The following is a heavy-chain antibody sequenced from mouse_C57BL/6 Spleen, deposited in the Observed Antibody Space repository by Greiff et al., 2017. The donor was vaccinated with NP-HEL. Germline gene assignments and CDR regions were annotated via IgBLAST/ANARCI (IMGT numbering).Heavy chain of an antibody. V-gene: IGHV1-72*01. CDR1: GYTFPRYW. Sequence: QVQLQPPGAELVKPGASVKLSCKASGYTFPRYWMHWVKQRPGRGLGWLWRIDPNSGGTKYNEKFKSKATLTVDKPSRTADMQLSSLTSEDSAVYYCARGHDYDGAWFAYWGQGTLVTVSA. CDR3: ARGHDYDGAWFAY. D-gene: IGHD2-4*01. CDR2: IDPNSGGT. J-gene: IGHJ3*01.